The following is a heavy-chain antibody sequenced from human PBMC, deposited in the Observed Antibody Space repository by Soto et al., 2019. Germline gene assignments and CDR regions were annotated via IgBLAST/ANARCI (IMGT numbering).Heavy chain of an antibody. CDR3: ARGDYYDSSGYYFDY. CDR2: IYYSGST. V-gene: IGHV4-59*01. Sequence: PSETLSLTCTVSGGSISSYYWSWIRQPPGKGLEWIGYIYYSGSTNYNPSLKSRVTISVDTSKNQFSLKLTSVTAADTAVYYCARGDYYDSSGYYFDYWGQGTPVTVSS. CDR1: GGSISSYY. D-gene: IGHD3-22*01. J-gene: IGHJ4*02.